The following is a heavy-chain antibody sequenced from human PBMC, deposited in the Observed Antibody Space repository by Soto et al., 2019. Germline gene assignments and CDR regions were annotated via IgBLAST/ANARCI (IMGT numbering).Heavy chain of an antibody. J-gene: IGHJ5*02. CDR2: ISYDGSNK. CDR1: GFTFSSYG. D-gene: IGHD5-18*01. V-gene: IGHV3-30*18. CDR3: AKDSGRPPFVDTAMNH. Sequence: GGSLRLSCAASGFTFSSYGMHWVRQAPGKGLEWVAVISYDGSNKYYADSVKGRFTISRDNSKNTLYLQMNSLRAEDTAVYYCAKDSGRPPFVDTAMNHWGQGTLVTVSS.